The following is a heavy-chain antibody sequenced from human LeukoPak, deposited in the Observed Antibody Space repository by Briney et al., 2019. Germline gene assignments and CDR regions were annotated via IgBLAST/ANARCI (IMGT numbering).Heavy chain of an antibody. CDR3: ARSLYDSSGLDY. Sequence: ASVKVSCKASGYTFISYGISWVRQAPGQGLEWMGWISGYNGNTNYAQKLQGRVTMTTGTSTSTAYMELRSLRSDDTAVYYCARSLYDSSGLDYWGQGTLVTVSS. CDR2: ISGYNGNT. J-gene: IGHJ4*02. V-gene: IGHV1-18*01. D-gene: IGHD3-22*01. CDR1: GYTFISYG.